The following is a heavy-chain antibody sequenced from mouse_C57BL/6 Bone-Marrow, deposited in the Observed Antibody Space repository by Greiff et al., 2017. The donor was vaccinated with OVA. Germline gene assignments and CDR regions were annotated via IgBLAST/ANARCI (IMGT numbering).Heavy chain of an antibody. Sequence: QVQLKQPGAELVKPGASVKMSCKASGYTFTSYWITWVKQRPGQGLEWIGDIYPGSGSTNYNEKFKSKATLTVDTSSSTAYMQLSSLTSEDSAVYYWARRRGDYEGYFDVWGTGTTVTVSS. V-gene: IGHV1-55*01. CDR1: GYTFTSYW. D-gene: IGHD2-4*01. J-gene: IGHJ1*03. CDR2: IYPGSGST. CDR3: ARRRGDYEGYFDV.